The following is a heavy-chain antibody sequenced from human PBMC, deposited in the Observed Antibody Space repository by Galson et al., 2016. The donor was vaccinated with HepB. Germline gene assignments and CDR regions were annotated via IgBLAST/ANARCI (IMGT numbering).Heavy chain of an antibody. CDR3: ARGVVCYGDRCTYTGMDV. CDR2: MNPNSGNT. J-gene: IGHJ6*02. CDR1: GYSFTNYQ. Sequence: SVKVSCKASGYSFTNYQINWVRQATGQGLEWLGWMNPNSGNTLYAQNFQGRVTMTSNTSISTAYMELSSLTSEDPAIYDCARGVVCYGDRCTYTGMDVWGQGTTVTVSS. D-gene: IGHD2-21*02. V-gene: IGHV1-8*02.